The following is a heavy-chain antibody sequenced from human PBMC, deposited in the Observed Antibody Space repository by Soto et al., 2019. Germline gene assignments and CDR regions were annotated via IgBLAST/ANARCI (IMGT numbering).Heavy chain of an antibody. V-gene: IGHV1-69*01. CDR3: AFLEFTDNAVRDY. CDR1: GGPLSRFA. CDR2: ITPIVGTT. Sequence: QVHLVQSGAELQKPASSVRVSCRASGGPLSRFAISWVRQAPGQGLEYMGGITPIVGTTTYVRKFQGRLTMTADESASTTYMELSSLISEDTAIYYCAFLEFTDNAVRDYWGHGTLVTVSS. J-gene: IGHJ4*01. D-gene: IGHD2-2*01.